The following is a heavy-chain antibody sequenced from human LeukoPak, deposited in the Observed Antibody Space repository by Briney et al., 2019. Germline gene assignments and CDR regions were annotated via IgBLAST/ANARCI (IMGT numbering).Heavy chain of an antibody. J-gene: IGHJ4*02. CDR1: GFTFSSYS. Sequence: GGSLRLSCAASGFTFSSYSMNWVRQAPGKGLEWVSSISSSSSYIYYADSVKGRFTISRDNAKNSLYLQMNSLRAEDTAVYYCAKLSYDSGPFDYWGQGTLVTVSS. V-gene: IGHV3-21*01. CDR3: AKLSYDSGPFDY. CDR2: ISSSSSYI. D-gene: IGHD3-16*01.